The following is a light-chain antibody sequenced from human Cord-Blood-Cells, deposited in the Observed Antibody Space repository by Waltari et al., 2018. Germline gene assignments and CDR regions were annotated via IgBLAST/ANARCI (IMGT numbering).Light chain of an antibody. CDR3: QQRSNWPPS. Sequence: EIVLTQSLATLYLAPGERATLSSRASQRVSSYLAWYQQKPGQAPRLLIYYASNRATGIPARFSGSGSGTDFTLTISSLEPEDFAVYYCQQRSNWPPSFGPGTKVDIK. V-gene: IGKV3-11*01. CDR1: QRVSSY. J-gene: IGKJ3*01. CDR2: YAS.